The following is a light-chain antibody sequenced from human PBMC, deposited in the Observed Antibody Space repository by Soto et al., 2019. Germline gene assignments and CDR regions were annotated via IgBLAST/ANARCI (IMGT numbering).Light chain of an antibody. CDR3: QSYDSGLV. Sequence: QSVLTQPPSVSGAPGQRVTISCTGSSSNIGAGYDVHWYQQVPGTAPKLLIYGNINRPSGVPDRFSGSKSGTSASLAITGLQAEDEAEYYCQSYDSGLVFGGGTKLTVL. V-gene: IGLV1-40*01. CDR2: GNI. J-gene: IGLJ2*01. CDR1: SSNIGAGYD.